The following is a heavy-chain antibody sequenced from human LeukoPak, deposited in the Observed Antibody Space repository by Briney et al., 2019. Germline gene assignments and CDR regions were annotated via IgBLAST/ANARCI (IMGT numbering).Heavy chain of an antibody. CDR3: ARALRGYSYHMDA. CDR1: GYTFTNYD. J-gene: IGHJ6*03. Sequence: ASVKVSCKASGYTFTNYDISWVRQASGQGLEWMGWMNPNSGDTGYEQKFQGRVSMTRDTSIGTAYMELSSLTSEDTAVYYCARALRGYSYHMDAWGKGTTVTVSS. V-gene: IGHV1-8*01. CDR2: MNPNSGDT.